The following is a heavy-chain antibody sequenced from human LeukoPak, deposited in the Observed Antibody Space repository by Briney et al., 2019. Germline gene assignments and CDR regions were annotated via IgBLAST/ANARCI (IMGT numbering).Heavy chain of an antibody. Sequence: SETLSLTCTVSGGSISSSSYYWGWIRQPPGKGLEWIGSIYYSGSTYYNPSLKSRVTRSVDTSKNQFSLKLSSVTAADTAVYYCARTNYDYVWGSYRYYYYYYMDVWGKGTTVTVSS. D-gene: IGHD3-16*02. V-gene: IGHV4-39*07. CDR3: ARTNYDYVWGSYRYYYYYYMDV. CDR2: IYYSGST. CDR1: GGSISSSSYY. J-gene: IGHJ6*03.